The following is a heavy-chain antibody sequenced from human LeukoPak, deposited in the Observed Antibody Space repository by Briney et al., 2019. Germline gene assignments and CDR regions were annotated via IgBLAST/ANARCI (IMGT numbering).Heavy chain of an antibody. V-gene: IGHV4-59*01. D-gene: IGHD3/OR15-3a*01. Sequence: SETLSLTCTVSGGSISSYYWSWIRQPPGKGLEWIGYIHYSGSTNYNPSLKSRVTISVDTSKNQFSLKLSSVTAADTAVYYCARARYHTEMTYFRTVYYFDYWGQGTLVTVSS. CDR3: ARARYHTEMTYFRTVYYFDY. CDR2: IHYSGST. CDR1: GGSISSYY. J-gene: IGHJ4*02.